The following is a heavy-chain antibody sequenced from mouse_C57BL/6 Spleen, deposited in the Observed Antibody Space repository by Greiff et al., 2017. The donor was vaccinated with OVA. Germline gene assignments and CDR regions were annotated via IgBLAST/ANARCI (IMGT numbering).Heavy chain of an antibody. J-gene: IGHJ3*01. Sequence: EVQVVESGGGLVKPGGSLKLSCAASGFTFSDYGMHWVRQAPEKGLEWVAYISSGSSTIYYADTVKGRFTISRDNAKNTLFLQMTSLRSEDTAMYYCARPYGYDVGCAYWGQGTLVTVSA. D-gene: IGHD2-2*01. CDR3: ARPYGYDVGCAY. V-gene: IGHV5-17*01. CDR1: GFTFSDYG. CDR2: ISSGSSTI.